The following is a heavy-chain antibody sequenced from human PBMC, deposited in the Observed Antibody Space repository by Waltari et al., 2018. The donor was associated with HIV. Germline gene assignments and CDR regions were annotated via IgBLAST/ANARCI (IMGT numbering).Heavy chain of an antibody. CDR3: GRDFTGWGAFDI. D-gene: IGHD1-26*01. CDR1: GFTFSSYW. V-gene: IGHV3-74*01. J-gene: IGHJ3*02. CDR2: INKVGTST. Sequence: EVQLVESGGGLVQPGGSLRLSCAASGFTFSSYWMHWVRQAPGKGLVGVSRINKVGTSTSCADSVKGRFTISRDNAKNTLYLKMNSLRAEDTAVYYCGRDFTGWGAFDIWGQGTMVTVSS.